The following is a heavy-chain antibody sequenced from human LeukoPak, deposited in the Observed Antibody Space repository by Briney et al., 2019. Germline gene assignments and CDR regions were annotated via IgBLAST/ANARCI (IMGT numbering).Heavy chain of an antibody. CDR2: TYYRSKWYN. CDR3: ASHRFWSGYSDY. CDR1: GDSVSSNSAA. D-gene: IGHD3-3*01. Sequence: SQTLSLTCAISGDSVSSNSAAWNWIRQSPSRGLEWLGRTYYRSKWYNDYAVSVKSRITINPDTSKNQFSLQLSSVTAADTAVYYCASHRFWSGYSDYWGQGTLVTVSS. V-gene: IGHV6-1*01. J-gene: IGHJ4*02.